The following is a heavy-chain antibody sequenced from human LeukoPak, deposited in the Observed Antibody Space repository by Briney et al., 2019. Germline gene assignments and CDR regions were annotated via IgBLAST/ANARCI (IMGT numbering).Heavy chain of an antibody. CDR1: GGSISSYY. CDR2: IFYSGST. CDR3: ARIHRYCSGGACYVLDN. Sequence: SETLSLTCTVSGGSISSYYWSWIRQPPGKGLGWIGYIFYSGSTNYNPSLKSRVTISVDTSKNQFSLKLSSVTAADTAVYYCARIHRYCSGGACYVLDNWGQGTLVAVSS. D-gene: IGHD2-15*01. J-gene: IGHJ4*02. V-gene: IGHV4-59*01.